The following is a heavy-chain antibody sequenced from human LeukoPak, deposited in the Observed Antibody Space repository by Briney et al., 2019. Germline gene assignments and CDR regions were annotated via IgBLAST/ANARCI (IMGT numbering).Heavy chain of an antibody. J-gene: IGHJ4*02. CDR1: GFTFSSYS. V-gene: IGHV3-48*04. D-gene: IGHD3-22*01. Sequence: GGSLRLSCAASGFTFSSYSMNWVRQAPGKGLEWVSYISSSSSTIYYADSVKGRLTISRDNAKNSLYLQMNSLRAEDTAVYYCARSQPYYYDSSGYYPFDYWGQGTLVTVSS. CDR3: ARSQPYYYDSSGYYPFDY. CDR2: ISSSSSTI.